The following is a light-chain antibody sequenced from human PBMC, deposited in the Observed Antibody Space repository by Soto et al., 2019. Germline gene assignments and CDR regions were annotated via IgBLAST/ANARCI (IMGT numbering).Light chain of an antibody. CDR3: QQANSFPSIT. Sequence: DIQMTQSPSTLSASVGYRVTITCRASQSISSWLAWYQQKPGKAPKLLIYAASSLQSGVPSRFSGSGSATDFTLTISSLQPEDFATYYCQQANSFPSITFGQGTRLEIK. CDR2: AAS. V-gene: IGKV1-12*02. J-gene: IGKJ5*01. CDR1: QSISSW.